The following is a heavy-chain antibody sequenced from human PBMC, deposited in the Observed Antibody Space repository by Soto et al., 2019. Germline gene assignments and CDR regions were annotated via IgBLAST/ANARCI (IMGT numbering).Heavy chain of an antibody. D-gene: IGHD3-3*01. CDR1: GFTFSSYA. J-gene: IGHJ4*02. CDR3: ASRYDFWSGIYY. V-gene: IGHV3-30-3*01. Sequence: GGSLRLSCAASGFTFSSYALHWVRQAPGKGLEWVAVISYDGSNKYYADSVKGRFTISRDNSKNTLYLQMNSLRAEDTAVYYCASRYDFWSGIYYWGKGTLVTVS. CDR2: ISYDGSNK.